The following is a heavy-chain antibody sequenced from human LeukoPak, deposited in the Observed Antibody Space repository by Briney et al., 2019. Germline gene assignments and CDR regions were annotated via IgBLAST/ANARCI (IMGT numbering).Heavy chain of an antibody. D-gene: IGHD3-3*01. CDR2: ISGSGGST. CDR1: GFTFSSYA. CDR3: ATRQDFGVVIHFDY. J-gene: IGHJ4*02. V-gene: IGHV3-23*01. Sequence: PGGSLRLSCAASGFTFSSYAMSWVRQAPGKGLEWVSAISGSGGSTYYADSVKGRFTISRDNSKNTLYLQMNSLRAEDTAVYYCATRQDFGVVIHFDYWGQGTLVTVSS.